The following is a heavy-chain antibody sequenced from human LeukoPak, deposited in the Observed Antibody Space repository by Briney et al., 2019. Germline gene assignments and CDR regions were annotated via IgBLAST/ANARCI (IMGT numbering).Heavy chain of an antibody. Sequence: GGSLRLSCAASGFTFSSYAMSWVRQAPGKGLEWVSAISGSGGSAYYADSVKGRFTISRDNSKNTLYLQMNSLRAEDTAVYYCAKSSSSGWYPYYFDYWGQGTLVTVSS. J-gene: IGHJ4*02. V-gene: IGHV3-23*01. CDR1: GFTFSSYA. D-gene: IGHD6-19*01. CDR2: ISGSGGSA. CDR3: AKSSSSGWYPYYFDY.